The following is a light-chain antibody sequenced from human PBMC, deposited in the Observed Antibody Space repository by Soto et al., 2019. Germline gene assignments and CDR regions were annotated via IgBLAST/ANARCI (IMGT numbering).Light chain of an antibody. V-gene: IGKV3-11*01. CDR1: QSVSSY. Sequence: EVVLTQSPATLPLSPGERATLSCRASQSVSSYLAWYQQKSGQAPRLLIYDASDRAPGIPARFSGSGSGTDFTLTISSLEPEDFAVYSCQQRSNWPLTFSAGTKVELK. CDR3: QQRSNWPLT. J-gene: IGKJ4*01. CDR2: DAS.